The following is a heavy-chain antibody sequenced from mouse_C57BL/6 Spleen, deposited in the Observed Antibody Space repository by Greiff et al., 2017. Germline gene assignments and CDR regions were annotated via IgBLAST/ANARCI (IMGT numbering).Heavy chain of an antibody. D-gene: IGHD1-1*01. CDR2: INPNYGAT. Sequence: EVQLQQSGPELVKPGASVKISCKASGYSFTDYNMNWVKQSNGKSLEWIGVINPNYGATSYNQKFKGKATLTVDQSSSTAYMQLNSLTSEDSAVDYDARSCYYGSSNFAYWGQGTMVTVSA. V-gene: IGHV1-39*01. J-gene: IGHJ3*01. CDR3: ARSCYYGSSNFAY. CDR1: GYSFTDYN.